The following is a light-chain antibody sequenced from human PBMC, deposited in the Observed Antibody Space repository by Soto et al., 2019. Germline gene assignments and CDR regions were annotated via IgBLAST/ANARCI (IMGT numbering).Light chain of an antibody. J-gene: IGKJ2*01. V-gene: IGKV3D-15*01. CDR2: DAS. Sequence: EIVLTQSPGTLALSPGERATLSCRASQSVSSYLAWYQQKPGQAPRLLIYDASSRATGIPDRFSGSGSGTEFTLTISRLQPDDFASYYRQHYYTPSTFGQGTKLE. CDR1: QSVSSY. CDR3: QHYYTPST.